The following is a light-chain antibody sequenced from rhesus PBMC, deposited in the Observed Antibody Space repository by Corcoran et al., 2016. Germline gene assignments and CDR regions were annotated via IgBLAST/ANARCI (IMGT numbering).Light chain of an antibody. CDR3: LQHNSYPFT. CDR2: AAS. V-gene: IGKV1-28*03. J-gene: IGKJ3*01. Sequence: DIQMTQSPSSLSASVGDTVTITCRASQGLSSYLNWFQQKPVKAPKLLLFAASSLESGVPSRFSGSGSGTDFTLTISSLQPEDFAVYYCLQHNSYPFTFGPGTKLDIK. CDR1: QGLSSY.